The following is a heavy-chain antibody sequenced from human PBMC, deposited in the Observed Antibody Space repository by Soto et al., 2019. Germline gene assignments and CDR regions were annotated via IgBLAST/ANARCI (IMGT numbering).Heavy chain of an antibody. J-gene: IGHJ6*02. V-gene: IGHV3-23*01. CDR1: GFTFSSYA. D-gene: IGHD2-15*01. CDR2: IGGSGGST. Sequence: EVQLLESGGGLVQPGGSLRLYCAASGFTFSSYAMSWVRQAPGKGLEWVSVIGGSGGSTYYADSVKGRFTISRDNSKNTLYLQMNSLRAEDTAVYYCAKGVVAAEASHYYYYYGMDVWGQGTTVTVSS. CDR3: AKGVVAAEASHYYYYYGMDV.